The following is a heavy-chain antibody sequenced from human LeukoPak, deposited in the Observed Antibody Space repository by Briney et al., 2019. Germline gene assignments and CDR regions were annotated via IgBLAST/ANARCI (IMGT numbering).Heavy chain of an antibody. V-gene: IGHV1-2*02. J-gene: IGHJ6*03. CDR1: GYTFTSYY. D-gene: IGHD5-24*01. Sequence: ASVKVSCKASGYTFTSYYMHWVRQAPGQGLEWMGWINPNSGGTNYAQKFQGRVTMTRDTSISTAYMELSRLRSDDTAVYYCASERWLQLGLYYYYYMDVWGKGTTVTVSS. CDR3: ASERWLQLGLYYYYYMDV. CDR2: INPNSGGT.